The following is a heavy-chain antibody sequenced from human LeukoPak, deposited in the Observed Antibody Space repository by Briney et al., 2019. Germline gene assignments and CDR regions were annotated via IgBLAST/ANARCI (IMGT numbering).Heavy chain of an antibody. CDR1: GGSISGYY. CDR3: ARDYGGKFDF. CDR2: ISSSGTT. D-gene: IGHD4-17*01. J-gene: IGHJ4*02. Sequence: SETLSLTSTVSGGSISGYYWSWIRQPPGKGLQWIGYISSSGTTNYNPSLKSRVTISVDTSKTQFSLKLSSVTAADAAVYYCARDYGGKFDFWGQGTLVTVSS. V-gene: IGHV4-59*01.